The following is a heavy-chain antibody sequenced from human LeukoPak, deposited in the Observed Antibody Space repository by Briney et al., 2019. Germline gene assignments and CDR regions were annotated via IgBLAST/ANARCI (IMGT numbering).Heavy chain of an antibody. CDR2: IWYDGSNK. D-gene: IGHD2/OR15-2a*01. CDR3: AREGPRGNSQFDY. CDR1: GFTFSSYG. J-gene: IGHJ4*02. V-gene: IGHV3-33*08. Sequence: GGSLRLSCAASGFTFSSYGMHWVRQAPGKGLEWVALIWYDGSNKYYADSVKGRLTISRDNSKNTLYLQMDSLRAEDTAVYYCAREGPRGNSQFDYWGQGTLVTVSS.